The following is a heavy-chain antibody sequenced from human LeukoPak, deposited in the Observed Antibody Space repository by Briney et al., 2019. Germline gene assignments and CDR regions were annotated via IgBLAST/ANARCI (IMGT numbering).Heavy chain of an antibody. CDR2: INPNSGGT. V-gene: IGHV1-2*04. D-gene: IGHD1-26*01. CDR1: GYTFTGYY. CDR3: AVTVGPTRNLDY. Sequence: ASVKVSCKASGYTFTGYYMHWGRQAPGQGLEGMGWINPNSGGTNYAQKFQGWVTMTRDTSISTAYMELSRLRSDDPAVYYCAVTVGPTRNLDYWGQGTLVTVSS. J-gene: IGHJ4*02.